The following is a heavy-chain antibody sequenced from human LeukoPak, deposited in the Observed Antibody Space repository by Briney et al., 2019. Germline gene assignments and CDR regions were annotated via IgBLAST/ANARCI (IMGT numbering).Heavy chain of an antibody. J-gene: IGHJ5*02. CDR3: ARASGSTRKEFDP. Sequence: GGSLRLSCAASGFTFSSYGMHWVRQAPGKGLEWVAFTRYDGSNKYYADSVKGRFTISRDNSKNTLYLQMNSLRAEDTAVYYCARASGSTRKEFDPWGQGTLVTVSS. D-gene: IGHD1-14*01. CDR2: TRYDGSNK. CDR1: GFTFSSYG. V-gene: IGHV3-30*02.